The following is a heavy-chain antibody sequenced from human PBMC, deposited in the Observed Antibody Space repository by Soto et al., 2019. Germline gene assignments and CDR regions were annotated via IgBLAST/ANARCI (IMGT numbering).Heavy chain of an antibody. CDR3: ARDAPSGYRYGPFDY. V-gene: IGHV3-21*01. Sequence: GGSLRLSCAASGFSFSTYNMNWVRQAPGKGLEWVSSINGRSNYKYYTDSVKGRFTISRDNPKNSLYLQMNRLRAEDTAVYYCARDAPSGYRYGPFDYWGQGSLVTVSS. CDR1: GFSFSTYN. J-gene: IGHJ4*02. CDR2: INGRSNYK. D-gene: IGHD5-18*01.